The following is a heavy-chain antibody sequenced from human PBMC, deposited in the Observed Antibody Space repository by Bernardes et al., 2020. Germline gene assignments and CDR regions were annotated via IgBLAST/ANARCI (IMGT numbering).Heavy chain of an antibody. CDR2: IKQDGSEK. CDR1: GFTFRSYW. Sequence: GGSLRLSCAASGFTFRSYWMSWVRQAPGKGLEWVANIKQDGSEKYYVDSVKGRFTISRDNAKNSLYLQMNSLRAEDTAVYYCARLNTGGVIVIPDYFDYWGQGTLVTVSS. CDR3: ARLNTGGVIVIPDYFDY. V-gene: IGHV3-7*01. D-gene: IGHD3-16*02. J-gene: IGHJ4*02.